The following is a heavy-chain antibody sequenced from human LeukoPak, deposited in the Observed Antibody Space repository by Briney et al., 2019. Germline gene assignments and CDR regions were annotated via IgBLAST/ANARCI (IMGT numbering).Heavy chain of an antibody. J-gene: IGHJ4*02. CDR2: ISGSGGST. CDR3: AKDVYSSGWYYFDY. CDR1: GFTFSSFA. D-gene: IGHD6-19*01. V-gene: IGHV3-23*01. Sequence: GGSLRLSCAASGFTFSSFAMSWVRQAPGKGLEWVSAISGSGGSTYYADSVKGRFTFSRDNSKNTLYLQMNSLRAEDTAVYYCAKDVYSSGWYYFDYWGQGTLVTVPS.